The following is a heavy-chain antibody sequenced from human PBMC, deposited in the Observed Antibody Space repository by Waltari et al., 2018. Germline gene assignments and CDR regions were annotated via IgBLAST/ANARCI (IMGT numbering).Heavy chain of an antibody. CDR3: AIPRVGATLRSRYDAFDI. CDR1: GYTFTDYY. D-gene: IGHD1-26*01. V-gene: IGHV1-69-2*01. J-gene: IGHJ3*02. CDR2: VDPEDGET. Sequence: EVQLVQSGAEVKKPGATVKISCKVSGYTFTDYYMHWVQQAPGTGLEWMGLVDPEDGETIYAEKFQGRVTITADTSTDTAYMELSSLRSEDTAVYYCAIPRVGATLRSRYDAFDIWGQGTMVTVSS.